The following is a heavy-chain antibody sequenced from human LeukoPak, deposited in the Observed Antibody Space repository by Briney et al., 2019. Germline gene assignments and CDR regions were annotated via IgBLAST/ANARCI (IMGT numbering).Heavy chain of an antibody. CDR2: IRYDGSNK. Sequence: GGSLRLSCAACGFTFSSYGMHWVRQAPGKGLEWVAFIRYDGSNKYYADSVKGRFTISRDNSKNTLYLQMNSLRAEDTAVYYCAKDEGYCSSTSCRYNNYWGQGTLVTVSS. CDR3: AKDEGYCSSTSCRYNNY. J-gene: IGHJ4*02. CDR1: GFTFSSYG. V-gene: IGHV3-30*02. D-gene: IGHD2-2*01.